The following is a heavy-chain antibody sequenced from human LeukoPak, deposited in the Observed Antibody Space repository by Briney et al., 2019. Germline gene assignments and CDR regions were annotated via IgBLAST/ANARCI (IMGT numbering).Heavy chain of an antibody. V-gene: IGHV3-73*01. CDR2: IRSKANSYAT. CDR3: ARELTTQTKASCSGGNCLGYFDY. J-gene: IGHJ4*02. Sequence: GGSLRLSCAASGFTFSGSAMHWVRQASGKGLEWVGRIRSKANSYATAYAASVKGRFTISRDDSKNTAYLQMNSLKTEDTAVYYCARELTTQTKASCSGGNCLGYFDYCGQGTLVTVSS. CDR1: GFTFSGSA. D-gene: IGHD2-15*01.